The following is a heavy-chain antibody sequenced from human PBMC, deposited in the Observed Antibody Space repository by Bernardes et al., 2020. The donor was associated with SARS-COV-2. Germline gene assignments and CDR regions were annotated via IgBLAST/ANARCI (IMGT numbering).Heavy chain of an antibody. D-gene: IGHD4-4*01. CDR1: GFTFNNYA. Sequence: GGSLRLSCAASGFTFNNYAMSWVRQSPERGLEWASAISGSGDTTFYTDSVKGRFTVFRDNSKNMLYLQMSNLRAEDTALYYCAKGYRSDHYYAMDVWGQGTTVIVSS. V-gene: IGHV3-23*01. CDR2: ISGSGDTT. J-gene: IGHJ6*02. CDR3: AKGYRSDHYYAMDV.